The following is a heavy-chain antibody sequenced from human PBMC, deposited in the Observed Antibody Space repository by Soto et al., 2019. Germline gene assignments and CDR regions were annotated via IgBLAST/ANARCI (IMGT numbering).Heavy chain of an antibody. D-gene: IGHD6-19*01. Sequence: VGSLRLSCAASGFTFSSYEMNWVRQAPGKGLEWVSYISSSGSTIYYADSVKGRFTISRDNAKNSLYLQMNSLRAEDTAVYYCARDRNFYSSGWYAPPGRRPYWGQGTLVTVSS. CDR1: GFTFSSYE. V-gene: IGHV3-48*03. CDR3: ARDRNFYSSGWYAPPGRRPY. J-gene: IGHJ4*02. CDR2: ISSSGSTI.